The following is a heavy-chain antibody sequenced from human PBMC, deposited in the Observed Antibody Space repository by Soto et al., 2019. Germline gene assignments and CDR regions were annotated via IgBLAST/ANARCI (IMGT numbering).Heavy chain of an antibody. J-gene: IGHJ6*02. CDR3: ARVSGIHYYFSGMDV. CDR2: ISAYNGNS. V-gene: IGHV1-18*01. Sequence: ASVKVSCKASGYAFNGYGISWVRQAPGQGLEWMGWISAYNGNSNYAQKFQDRVTMTTDSSTTTGYMELRNLISDDTAVYYCARVSGIHYYFSGMDVWGQGTTVTVSS. CDR1: GYAFNGYG. D-gene: IGHD3-3*01.